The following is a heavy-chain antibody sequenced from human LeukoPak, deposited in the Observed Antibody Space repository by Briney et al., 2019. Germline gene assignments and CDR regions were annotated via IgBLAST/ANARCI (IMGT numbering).Heavy chain of an antibody. V-gene: IGHV1-46*01. J-gene: IGHJ5*02. CDR3: ARSEFSRAIYFDP. CDR1: GYTFTNYY. Sequence: ASVKVSCKASGYTFTNYYMHWVRQAPGRGLEWMGIIDPSGGSTTYAQNFQGRVTMTRDTSTSTVYMNLTSLRPEDTAVYYCARSEFSRAIYFDPWGQGTLVTVSS. D-gene: IGHD6-6*01. CDR2: IDPSGGST.